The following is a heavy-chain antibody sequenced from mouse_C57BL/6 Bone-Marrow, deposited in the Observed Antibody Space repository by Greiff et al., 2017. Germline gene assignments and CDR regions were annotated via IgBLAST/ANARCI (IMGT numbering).Heavy chain of an antibody. D-gene: IGHD2-2*01. CDR3: ARRGGYPAWFAY. Sequence: VQLKQSGPELVKPGASVKIPCKASGYTFTDYNMDWVKQSHGKSLEWIGDINPNNGGTIYNQKFKGKATLTVDKSSSTAYMELRSLTSEDTAVYYCARRGGYPAWFAYWGQGTLVTVSA. CDR1: GYTFTDYN. J-gene: IGHJ3*01. V-gene: IGHV1-18*01. CDR2: INPNNGGT.